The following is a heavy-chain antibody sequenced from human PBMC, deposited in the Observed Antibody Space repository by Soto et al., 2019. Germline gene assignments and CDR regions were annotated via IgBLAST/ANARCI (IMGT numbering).Heavy chain of an antibody. Sequence: GGSLRLSCAASGFTFDDYGMSWVRQAPGKGLEWVSGINWNGGSTGYADSVKGRFTISRDNAKNSLYLQMNSLRAEDTALYYCARDPGYCSSTSCRGYYYYGMDVWGQGTTVTVSS. CDR2: INWNGGST. CDR3: ARDPGYCSSTSCRGYYYYGMDV. CDR1: GFTFDDYG. V-gene: IGHV3-20*04. D-gene: IGHD2-2*01. J-gene: IGHJ6*02.